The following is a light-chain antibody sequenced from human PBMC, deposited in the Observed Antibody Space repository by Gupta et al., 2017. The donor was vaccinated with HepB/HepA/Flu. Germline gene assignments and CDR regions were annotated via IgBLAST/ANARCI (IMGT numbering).Light chain of an antibody. V-gene: IGKV1-39*01. J-gene: IGKJ2*01. CDR1: QSINTD. CDR2: VAS. Sequence: DIQMTHSPSSLSASVGDRVTITCRASQSINTDLNWYQQKPGKAPELLIYVASSLQSGVSARFRGSGSGTEFALTISSLQPEDFATYYCQQSKSTPHTFGQGTKLEI. CDR3: QQSKSTPHT.